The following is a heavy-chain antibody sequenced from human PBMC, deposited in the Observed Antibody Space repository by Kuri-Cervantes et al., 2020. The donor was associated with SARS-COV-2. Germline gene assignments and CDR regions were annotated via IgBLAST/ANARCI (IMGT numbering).Heavy chain of an antibody. CDR2: ISYDGSNK. CDR1: GFTFSSYA. J-gene: IGHJ4*02. CDR3: ARDPEYSSGWYERGYYFDY. Sequence: LSLTCAASGFTFSSYAMHWVRQAPGKGLGWVAVISYDGSNKYYADSVKGRFTISRDNSKNTLYLQMNSLRAEDTAVYYCARDPEYSSGWYERGYYFDYWGQGTLVTVSS. D-gene: IGHD6-19*01. V-gene: IGHV3-30-3*01.